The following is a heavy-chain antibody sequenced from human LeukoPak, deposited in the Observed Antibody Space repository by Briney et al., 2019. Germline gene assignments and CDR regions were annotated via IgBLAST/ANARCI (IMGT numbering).Heavy chain of an antibody. V-gene: IGHV4-59*06. CDR2: IYYSGST. D-gene: IGHD6-19*01. Sequence: SETLSLSCTVSGGSISGYYWSWIRQPPGKGLEWIGYIYYSGSTYYNPSLKSRVTISVDTSKNQFSLKLSSVTAADTAVYYCAREQISSGWTDYWGQGTLVTVSS. CDR1: GGSISGYY. CDR3: AREQISSGWTDY. J-gene: IGHJ4*02.